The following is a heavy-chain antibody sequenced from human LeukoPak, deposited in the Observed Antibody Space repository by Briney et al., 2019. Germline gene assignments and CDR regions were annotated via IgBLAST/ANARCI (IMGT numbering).Heavy chain of an antibody. Sequence: PGGSLRLSCAASGFTVSSNYMSWVRQAPGKGLEWVSVIYSGGSTYYADSVKGRFTISRDNSKNTLYLQMNSLRAEDTAVYYCARVVVVPAAMTPYDAFDIWGQGTMVTVSS. V-gene: IGHV3-53*01. J-gene: IGHJ3*02. D-gene: IGHD2-2*01. CDR3: ARVVVVPAAMTPYDAFDI. CDR2: IYSGGST. CDR1: GFTVSSNY.